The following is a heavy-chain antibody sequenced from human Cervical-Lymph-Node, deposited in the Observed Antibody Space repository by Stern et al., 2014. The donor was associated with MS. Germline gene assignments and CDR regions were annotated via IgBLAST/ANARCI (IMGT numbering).Heavy chain of an antibody. CDR3: ATGNNWQDDYFSY. D-gene: IGHD5-24*01. Sequence: QVQLVQSGAEVMQPGSSVKVSCKASGGTFSRYSISWVRQAPGQGLEWMGGIIPMFETTNYAQKFQGRVTITVDKSTSTAYMEVSSLRSEDTAVYYCATGNNWQDDYFSYWGQGALVTVSS. V-gene: IGHV1-69*06. CDR1: GGTFSRYS. J-gene: IGHJ4*02. CDR2: IIPMFETT.